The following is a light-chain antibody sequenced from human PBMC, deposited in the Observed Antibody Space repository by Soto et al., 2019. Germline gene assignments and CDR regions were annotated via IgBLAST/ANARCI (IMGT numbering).Light chain of an antibody. Sequence: QAALTQPASVSGSPGQSITISCTGTSSDVGSYNLVSWYQQHPGKAPKLMIYEVSKRPSGVSNRFSGSKSGNTASLTISLLQAEDEADYAGSSYAGSSTYVFGTGTKVTVL. CDR2: EVS. J-gene: IGLJ1*01. V-gene: IGLV2-23*02. CDR1: SSDVGSYNL. CDR3: SSYAGSSTYV.